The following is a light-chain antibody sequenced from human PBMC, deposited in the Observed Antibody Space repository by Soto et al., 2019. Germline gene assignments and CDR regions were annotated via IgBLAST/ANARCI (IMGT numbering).Light chain of an antibody. V-gene: IGLV2-14*01. Sequence: QSVLTQPASVSGSPGQPITISCTGTSSDVGGYNYVSWYQQHPGKAPKVMIYDVSNRPSGVSNRFSGSKSGNTAPLTISGLQAEDEADYYCNSYTTSSTYVFGTGTKVTVL. J-gene: IGLJ1*01. CDR2: DVS. CDR1: SSDVGGYNY. CDR3: NSYTTSSTYV.